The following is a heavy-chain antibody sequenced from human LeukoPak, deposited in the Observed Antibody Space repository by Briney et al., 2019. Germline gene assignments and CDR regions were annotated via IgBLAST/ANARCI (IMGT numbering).Heavy chain of an antibody. J-gene: IGHJ4*02. V-gene: IGHV3-7*01. D-gene: IGHD1-26*01. CDR1: GFTFSSTW. CDR3: SRYSGSYYYFDY. Sequence: GGSLRLSCAAPGFTFSSTWMRWGRHGPGEGLEWGSHIIQLGSEKFYVDSVKGRFSISRDNAKNALYLQMNSLRAEDTAVYYWSRYSGSYYYFDYWGQGTLVTVSS. CDR2: IIQLGSEK.